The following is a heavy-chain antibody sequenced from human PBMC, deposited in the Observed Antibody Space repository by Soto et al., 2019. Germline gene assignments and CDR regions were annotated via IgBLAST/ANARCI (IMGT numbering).Heavy chain of an antibody. D-gene: IGHD3-3*01. CDR1: DFTFSDFY. Sequence: GGSLRLSCAASDFTFSDFYMTWIRQAPGKGLEWISHISGSGTTIHYADSLRGRFTISRDNAKNSLYLQMKSLRAEDTAVYYCGRGAKDFWSGYYADYYYGMDVRGQGTTVTVSS. CDR3: GRGAKDFWSGYYADYYYGMDV. CDR2: ISGSGTTI. V-gene: IGHV3-11*01. J-gene: IGHJ6*02.